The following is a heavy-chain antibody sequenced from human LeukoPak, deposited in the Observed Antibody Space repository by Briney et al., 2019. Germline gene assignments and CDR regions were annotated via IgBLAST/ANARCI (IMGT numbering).Heavy chain of an antibody. CDR2: IYSGGST. D-gene: IGHD6-19*01. Sequence: PGGSLRLSCAASGFTVSSNYMSWVRQALGKGLEWASLIYSGGSTYYADSVKGRFTISRDNSKNTLYLQMNSLRAEDTAVYYCAREASGWRPRGYYFDYWGQGTLVTVSS. CDR3: AREASGWRPRGYYFDY. CDR1: GFTVSSNY. V-gene: IGHV3-66*01. J-gene: IGHJ4*02.